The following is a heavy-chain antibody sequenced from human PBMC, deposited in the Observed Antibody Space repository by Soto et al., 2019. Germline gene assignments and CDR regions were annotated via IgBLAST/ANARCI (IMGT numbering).Heavy chain of an antibody. CDR2: MHSTGRA. CDR1: GATMNDYY. Sequence: PSETLSLTGSVSGATMNDYYGSWVRQPPGKGLEWIGFMHSTGRANSNSSLNSRVSISVDTSKNRFSLSLTSVTPADTAVYYCVRSGPSFEGALWGRGILVTVS. D-gene: IGHD3-16*01. CDR3: VRSGPSFEGAL. J-gene: IGHJ4*02. V-gene: IGHV4-59*01.